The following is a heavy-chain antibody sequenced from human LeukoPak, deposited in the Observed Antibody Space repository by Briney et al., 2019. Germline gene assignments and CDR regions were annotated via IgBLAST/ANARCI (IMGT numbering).Heavy chain of an antibody. Sequence: GGSLRLSCAASGFTFSSYAMSWVRQAPGKGLEWVSAISGSGGSTYYADSVKGRFTISRDNSKNTLYLQMHSLRAEDTAVYYCAKSPEYYYYYMDVWGKETTVTVSS. V-gene: IGHV3-23*01. CDR2: ISGSGGST. J-gene: IGHJ6*03. CDR1: GFTFSSYA. CDR3: AKSPEYYYYYMDV.